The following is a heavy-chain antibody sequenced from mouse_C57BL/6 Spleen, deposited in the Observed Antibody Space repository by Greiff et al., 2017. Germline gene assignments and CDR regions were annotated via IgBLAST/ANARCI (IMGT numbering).Heavy chain of an antibody. V-gene: IGHV1-72*01. CDR2: IDPNSGGT. CDR1: GYTFTSYW. J-gene: IGHJ4*01. Sequence: QQSCKASGYTFTSYWMHWVKQRPGRGLEWIGRIDPNSGGTKYNEKFKSKATLTVDKPSSTAYMQLSSLTSEDSAVYYCARGDDAMDYWGQGTSVTVSS. CDR3: ARGDDAMDY.